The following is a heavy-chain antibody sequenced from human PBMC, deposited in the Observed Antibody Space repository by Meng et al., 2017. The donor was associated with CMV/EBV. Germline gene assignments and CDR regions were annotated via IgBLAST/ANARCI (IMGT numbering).Heavy chain of an antibody. V-gene: IGHV4-38-2*02. J-gene: IGHJ6*02. CDR2: IYHSGGT. D-gene: IGHD5-24*01. CDR1: GYSISSGYY. CDR3: AREKDGYNPYYYGMDV. Sequence: GSLRLSCTVSGYSISSGYYWGWIRQPPGKGLEWIGSIYHSGGTYYNPSLKSRVTISVDTSKNQFSLKLSSVTAADTAVYYCAREKDGYNPYYYGMDVWGQGTTVTVSS.